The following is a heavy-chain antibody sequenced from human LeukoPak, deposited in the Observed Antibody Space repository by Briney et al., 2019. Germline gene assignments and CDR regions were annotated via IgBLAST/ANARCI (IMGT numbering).Heavy chain of an antibody. CDR3: ARATPEWFGEFYYYGMDV. CDR2: IYSGGST. D-gene: IGHD3-10*01. V-gene: IGHV3-53*01. J-gene: IGHJ6*04. Sequence: GGSLRLSCAASGFTVSSNYMSWVRQAPGKGLEWASVIYSGGSTYYADSVKGRFTISRDNSKNTLYLQMNSLRAEDTAVYYCARATPEWFGEFYYYGMDVWGKGTTVTVSS. CDR1: GFTVSSNY.